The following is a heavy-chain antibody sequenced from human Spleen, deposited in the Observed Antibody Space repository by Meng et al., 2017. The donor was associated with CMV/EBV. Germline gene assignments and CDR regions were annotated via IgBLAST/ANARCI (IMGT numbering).Heavy chain of an antibody. D-gene: IGHD3-10*01. Sequence: GGSLRLSCAASGFTFSSYAMHWVRQAPGKGLEWVASVRYDGNFEYYADSVRGRFTVSRDNSENTLYLRMSSLRAEDTALYYCAKDLWSYRSGTYYYFDYWGQGTLVTVSS. CDR2: VRYDGNFE. J-gene: IGHJ4*02. CDR1: GFTFSSYA. V-gene: IGHV3-30*02. CDR3: AKDLWSYRSGTYYYFDY.